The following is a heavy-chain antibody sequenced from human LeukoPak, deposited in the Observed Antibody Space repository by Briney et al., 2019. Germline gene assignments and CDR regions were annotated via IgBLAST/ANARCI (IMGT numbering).Heavy chain of an antibody. CDR1: GGAFSSYA. CDR3: ARDWNCDSSGYYYDESAEYFQH. V-gene: IGHV1-69*05. CDR2: IIPIFGTA. D-gene: IGHD3-22*01. J-gene: IGHJ1*01. Sequence: SVKVSCKASGGAFSSYAISWVRQAPGQGLEWMGRIIPIFGTANYAQKFQGRVTITTDESTSTAYMELSSLRSEDTAVYYCARDWNCDSSGYYYDESAEYFQHWGQGTLVTVSS.